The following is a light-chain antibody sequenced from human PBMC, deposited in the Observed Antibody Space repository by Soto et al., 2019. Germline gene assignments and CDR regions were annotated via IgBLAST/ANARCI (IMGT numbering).Light chain of an antibody. CDR1: GSDVGNYNY. CDR2: EVN. J-gene: IGLJ3*02. V-gene: IGLV2-8*01. Sequence: QSALTQPPSASGSPGQSVTISCTGTGSDVGNYNYVSWYQQHPGNAPKLVIYEVNKRPSGVPDRFSGSKSGYTASLTVSGLQAEDEADYYCGSHAGSKGVLFGGGTKVTVL. CDR3: GSHAGSKGVL.